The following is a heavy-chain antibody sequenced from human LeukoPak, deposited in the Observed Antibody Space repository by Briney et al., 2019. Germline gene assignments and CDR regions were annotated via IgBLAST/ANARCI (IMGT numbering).Heavy chain of an antibody. CDR2: IRYDGSNK. V-gene: IGHV3-30*02. D-gene: IGHD3-22*01. CDR3: AKGKYYYDSSGYYPEYFQH. CDR1: GFTFSSYG. J-gene: IGHJ1*01. Sequence: PGGSLRLSCAASGFTFSSYGMHWVRQAPGKGLEWVAFIRYDGSNKYYAASVKGRFTISRDKSKNTLYLQMNSLRAEDTAVYYCAKGKYYYDSSGYYPEYFQHWGQGTLVTVSS.